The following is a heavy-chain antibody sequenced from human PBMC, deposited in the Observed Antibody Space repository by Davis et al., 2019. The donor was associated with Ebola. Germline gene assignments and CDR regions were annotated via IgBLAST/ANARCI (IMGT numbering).Heavy chain of an antibody. J-gene: IGHJ5*02. D-gene: IGHD3-3*01. V-gene: IGHV1-3*01. CDR1: GYTFTSYA. CDR3: ARGFLEWLIVFDP. Sequence: AASEVSCKASGYTFTSYAMHWVRQAPGQRLEWMGWINAGNGNTKYSQKFQGRVTITRDTSASTAYMELSSLRSEDTAVYYCARGFLEWLIVFDPWGQGTLVTVSS. CDR2: INAGNGNT.